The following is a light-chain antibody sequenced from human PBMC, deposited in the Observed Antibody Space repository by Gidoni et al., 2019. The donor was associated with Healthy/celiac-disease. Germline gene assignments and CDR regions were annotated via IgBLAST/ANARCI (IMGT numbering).Light chain of an antibody. Sequence: IQITQSHASPSSSVGDRVTITCQPSQDISNYLNWYQPKPGNAPNLMIYDASNLEPGVPSSFSGSGSGTDFSLTIRSLHSEDIATYYCQQYDNVPPVQLTFGGGTKVEIK. CDR3: QQYDNVPPVQLT. J-gene: IGKJ4*01. V-gene: IGKV1-33*01. CDR2: DAS. CDR1: QDISNY.